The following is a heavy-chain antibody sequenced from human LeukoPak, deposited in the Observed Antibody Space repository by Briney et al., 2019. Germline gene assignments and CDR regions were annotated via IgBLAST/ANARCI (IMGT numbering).Heavy chain of an antibody. CDR3: ARGTYVSSSVGSLYYCFMDV. V-gene: IGHV1-2*06. CDR2: VNPNNGGT. CDR1: GYTFTGYY. Sequence: ASVKVSCKASGYTFTGYYMHWVRQAPGQGLEWMGRVNPNNGGTNYAQKFQGRVTMTRDTSISTAYMELSRLRFDDTAVYYCARGTYVSSSVGSLYYCFMDVWGKGTTVTVSS. J-gene: IGHJ6*03. D-gene: IGHD6-6*01.